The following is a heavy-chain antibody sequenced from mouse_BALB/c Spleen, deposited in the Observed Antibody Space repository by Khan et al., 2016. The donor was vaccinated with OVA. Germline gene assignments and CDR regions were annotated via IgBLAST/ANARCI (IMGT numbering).Heavy chain of an antibody. CDR2: INTYTGEP. J-gene: IGHJ1*01. CDR1: GYTFTNYG. CDR3: ARGASYWYFDV. Sequence: QIQLVQSGPELKKTGETVKTSCKASGYTFTNYGMNWVKQAPGKGLKWMGWINTYTGEPTYTDDFKGRFAFSLETSASTAYLQINNLKIEDMATYFCARGASYWYFDVWGAGTTVTVSS. V-gene: IGHV9-1*02.